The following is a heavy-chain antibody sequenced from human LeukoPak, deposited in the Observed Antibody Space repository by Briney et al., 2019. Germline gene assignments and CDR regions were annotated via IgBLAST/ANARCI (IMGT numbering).Heavy chain of an antibody. Sequence: SETLSLTCTVSGGSISSYYRSWIRQPAGKGLEWIGRIYTSGSTNYNPSLKSRVTMSVDTSKNQFSLKLSSVTAADTAVYYCARDSDYGDYEDYWGQGTLVTVSS. D-gene: IGHD4-17*01. CDR2: IYTSGST. V-gene: IGHV4-4*07. CDR3: ARDSDYGDYEDY. J-gene: IGHJ4*02. CDR1: GGSISSYY.